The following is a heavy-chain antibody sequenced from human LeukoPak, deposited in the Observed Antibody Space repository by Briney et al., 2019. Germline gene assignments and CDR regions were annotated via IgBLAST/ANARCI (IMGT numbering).Heavy chain of an antibody. CDR3: AKDLITLFGVVLNY. J-gene: IGHJ4*02. V-gene: IGHV3-23*01. Sequence: PGGSLRLSCVASGFSFNNFGMSWVRQAPGKGLEWVSAISDSGGSTYYADSVKGRFTISRDNSKNTLYLQMNSLRAEDTAVYYCAKDLITLFGVVLNYWGQGTLVTVSS. CDR2: ISDSGGST. D-gene: IGHD3-3*01. CDR1: GFSFNNFG.